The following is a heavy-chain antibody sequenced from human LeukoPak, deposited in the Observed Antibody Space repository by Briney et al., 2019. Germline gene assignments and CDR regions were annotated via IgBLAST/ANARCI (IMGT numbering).Heavy chain of an antibody. J-gene: IGHJ4*02. Sequence: GGSLRLSCAASGFTFSGSAMHWVRQASGKGLEWVGRIRSKANSYATAYAASVKGRFTISRDDSKNTAYLQMNSLKTEDTAVYYCTAPIVDTAMVDFDYWGQGTLVTVSS. CDR2: IRSKANSYAT. V-gene: IGHV3-73*01. D-gene: IGHD5-18*01. CDR1: GFTFSGSA. CDR3: TAPIVDTAMVDFDY.